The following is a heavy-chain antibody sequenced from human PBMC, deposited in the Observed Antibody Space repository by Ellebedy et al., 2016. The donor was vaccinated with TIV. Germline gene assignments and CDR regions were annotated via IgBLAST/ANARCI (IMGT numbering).Heavy chain of an antibody. Sequence: AASVKVSCKTSGGTFRSDGISWARQAPGQGLEWMAGIMPMFGTTDYAQKFQGRATITADESLTTAYIELNNLRSEDTAVYYCAKLSSYDYPYFDSWGQGTLVTVSS. D-gene: IGHD2-2*01. V-gene: IGHV1-69*13. CDR2: IMPMFGTT. CDR1: GGTFRSDG. J-gene: IGHJ4*02. CDR3: AKLSSYDYPYFDS.